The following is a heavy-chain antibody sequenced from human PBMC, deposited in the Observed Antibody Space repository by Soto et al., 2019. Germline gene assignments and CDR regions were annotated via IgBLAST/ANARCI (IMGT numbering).Heavy chain of an antibody. CDR1: GFTFSSYA. D-gene: IGHD3-10*01. CDR2: ISGSGGST. Sequence: EVQLLESGGGLVQPGGSLRLSCAASGFTFSSYAMSWVRQAPGKGLEWVSAISGSGGSTYYADYVKGRFTISRDHSKNTRYLQMNSLRAEDTAVYYCAKPYMVRGVITPSWGQGTLVTVSS. CDR3: AKPYMVRGVITPS. V-gene: IGHV3-23*01. J-gene: IGHJ4*02.